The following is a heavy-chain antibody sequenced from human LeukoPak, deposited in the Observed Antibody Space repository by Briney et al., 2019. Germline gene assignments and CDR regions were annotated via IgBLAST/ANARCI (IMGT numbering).Heavy chain of an antibody. CDR1: GGSFSGYY. J-gene: IGHJ4*02. CDR2: INHSGST. V-gene: IGHV4-34*01. Sequence: SETLSLTCAVYGGSFSGYYWSWIRQPQGKGLEWIGEINHSGSTNYNPSLKSRVTISVATSKNQFSLKLSSVTAADTAVYYCASVPAAMGAFDYWGQGTLVTVSS. D-gene: IGHD2-2*01. CDR3: ASVPAAMGAFDY.